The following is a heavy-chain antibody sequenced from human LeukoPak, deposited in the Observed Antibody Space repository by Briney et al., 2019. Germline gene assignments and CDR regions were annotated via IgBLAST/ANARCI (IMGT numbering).Heavy chain of an antibody. CDR1: GGSFSGYY. J-gene: IGHJ5*02. Sequence: PSETLSLTCAVYGGSFSGYYWSWIRQPPGKGLEWIGEINHSGSTNYNPSLKSRVTISVDTSKNQFSLKLSSVTAADTAVYYCARGRRIAVALNWFDPWGQGTLVTVSS. CDR3: ARGRRIAVALNWFDP. D-gene: IGHD6-19*01. V-gene: IGHV4-34*01. CDR2: INHSGST.